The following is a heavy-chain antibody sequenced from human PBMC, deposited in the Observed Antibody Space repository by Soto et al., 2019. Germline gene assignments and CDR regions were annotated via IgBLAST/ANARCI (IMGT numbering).Heavy chain of an antibody. CDR1: GGSISSYY. Sequence: SETLSLTCTVSGGSISSYYWSWIRQPPGKGLEWIGYIYYSGSTNYNPSLKSRVTISVDTSKNQFSLKLSSVTAADTAVYYCARGGRMGKTWYGDIGNWFDPWGQGTLVTVSS. D-gene: IGHD3-10*01. CDR2: IYYSGST. V-gene: IGHV4-59*01. CDR3: ARGGRMGKTWYGDIGNWFDP. J-gene: IGHJ5*02.